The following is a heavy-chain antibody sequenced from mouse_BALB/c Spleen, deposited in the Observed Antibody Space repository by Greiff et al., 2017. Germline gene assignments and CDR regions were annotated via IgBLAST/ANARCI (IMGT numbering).Heavy chain of an antibody. CDR1: GYTFTEYT. CDR3: ARNVYYGSSYDYFDD. D-gene: IGHD1-1*01. Sequence: VQLKESGPELVKPGASVKISCKTSGYTFTEYTMHWVKQSHGKSLEWIGGINPNNGGTSYNQKFKGKATLTVDKSSSTAYMELRSLTSEDSAVYYCARNVYYGSSYDYFDDWGQGTTLTVSS. J-gene: IGHJ2*01. CDR2: INPNNGGT. V-gene: IGHV1-18*01.